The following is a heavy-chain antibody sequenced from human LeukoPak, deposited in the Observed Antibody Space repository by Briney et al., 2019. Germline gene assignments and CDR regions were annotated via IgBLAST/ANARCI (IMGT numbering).Heavy chain of an antibody. CDR2: ISGSGGST. Sequence: GGSLRLSCAASGFTFSSYAMSWVRQAPGKGLEWVSGISGSGGSTHYAGSVKGRFTISRDNSKNTLYLQMNSLRAEDTAVYYCAKDFWGDHGPPFDYWGQGTLVTVSS. CDR3: AKDFWGDHGPPFDY. V-gene: IGHV3-23*01. CDR1: GFTFSSYA. J-gene: IGHJ4*02. D-gene: IGHD3-16*01.